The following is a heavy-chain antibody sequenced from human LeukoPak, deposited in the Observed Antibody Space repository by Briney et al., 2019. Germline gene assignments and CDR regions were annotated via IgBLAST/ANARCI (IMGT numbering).Heavy chain of an antibody. CDR3: AKDSCEQTYGYYYYYMDV. Sequence: GGSLRLSCAASGFTFSSYGMHWVRQAPGKGLEWVAVISYDGSNKYYADSVKGRFTISRDNSKNTLYLQMNSLRAEDTAVYYCAKDSCEQTYGYYYYYMDVWGKGTTVTVSS. J-gene: IGHJ6*03. CDR1: GFTFSSYG. CDR2: ISYDGSNK. D-gene: IGHD1/OR15-1a*01. V-gene: IGHV3-30*18.